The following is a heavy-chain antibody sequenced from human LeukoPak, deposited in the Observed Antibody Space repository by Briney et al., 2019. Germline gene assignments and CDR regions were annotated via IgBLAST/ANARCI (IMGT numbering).Heavy chain of an antibody. J-gene: IGHJ6*03. CDR3: ARDNRYSSSWYPYYYYYMDV. D-gene: IGHD6-13*01. Sequence: PSETLSLTCAVSGGSISSSNWWSWVRQPPGKGLEWIGEIYHSGSTNYNPSLKSRVTISVDTSKNQFSLKLSSVTAADTAVYYCARDNRYSSSWYPYYYYYMDVWGKGTTVTVSS. V-gene: IGHV4-4*02. CDR1: GGSISSSNW. CDR2: IYHSGST.